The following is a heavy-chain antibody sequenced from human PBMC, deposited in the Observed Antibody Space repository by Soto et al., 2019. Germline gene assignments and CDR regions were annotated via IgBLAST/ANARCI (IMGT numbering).Heavy chain of an antibody. CDR1: GGSISSSSYY. J-gene: IGHJ5*02. CDR3: ARIGRVVVVVAEFDP. Sequence: SETLSLTCTVSGGSISSSSYYWGWIRQHPGKGLEWIGSIYYSGSTCYNPSLKSRFTISVDTSKNQFSLKLSSVTAADTAVYYCARIGRVVVVVAEFDPWGQGTLVTVSS. CDR2: IYYSGST. D-gene: IGHD2-15*01. V-gene: IGHV4-39*01.